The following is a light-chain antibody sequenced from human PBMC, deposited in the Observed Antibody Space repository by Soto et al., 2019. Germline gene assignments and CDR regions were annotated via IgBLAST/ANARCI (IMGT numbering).Light chain of an antibody. Sequence: EVLLKQFPAALSLFPGESATLSCRASQSVSYYLAWYQQKPGQAPRLLIYDSSNRATRVPARFSGSGYGTLFTLSISSLEPEYFAFYYCQQRCDCPALTVGGGTMVEI. V-gene: IGKV3-11*01. CDR3: QQRCDCPALT. CDR2: DSS. CDR1: QSVSYY. J-gene: IGKJ4*02.